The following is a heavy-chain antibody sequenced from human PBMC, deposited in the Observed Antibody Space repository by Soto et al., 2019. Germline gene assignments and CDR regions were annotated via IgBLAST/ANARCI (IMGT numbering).Heavy chain of an antibody. CDR3: AKEGGYYGSGSYSVGENYYGMDV. D-gene: IGHD3-10*01. CDR2: ISYDGSNK. J-gene: IGHJ6*02. Sequence: QVQLVESGGGVVQPGRSLRLSCAASGFTFSSYGMHWVRQAPGKGLEWVAVISYDGSNKYYADSVKGRFTISRDNSKNTGXLXMXXLRAEDTAVYYCAKEGGYYGSGSYSVGENYYGMDVWGQGTTVTVSS. CDR1: GFTFSSYG. V-gene: IGHV3-30*18.